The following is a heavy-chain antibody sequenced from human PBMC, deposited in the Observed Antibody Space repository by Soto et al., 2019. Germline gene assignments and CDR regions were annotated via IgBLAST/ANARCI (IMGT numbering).Heavy chain of an antibody. CDR2: IIPILGIA. J-gene: IGHJ5*02. CDR3: ARFVVRGLILNSWFDP. V-gene: IGHV1-69*02. Sequence: SVKVSCKASGGTFSSYTISWVRQAPGQGLEWMGRIIPILGIAKYSQKFQDRVTITRDTSASSAYMELSSLRSEDTAVYYCARFVVRGLILNSWFDPWGQGTLVTVSS. D-gene: IGHD3-10*01. CDR1: GGTFSSYT.